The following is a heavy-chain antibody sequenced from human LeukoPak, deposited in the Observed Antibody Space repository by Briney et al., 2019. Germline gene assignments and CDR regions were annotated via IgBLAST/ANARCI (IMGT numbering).Heavy chain of an antibody. CDR1: GYTFTNYG. J-gene: IGHJ4*02. CDR2: ISPSNGNT. V-gene: IGHV1-18*04. D-gene: IGHD1-7*01. CDR3: ARYPLSYTSNWHYFLDY. Sequence: ASVKVSCKASGYTFTNYGITWVRQAPGQGLEWMGWISPSNGNTKYAQKIQGRVTMTSDTSTSTGYMDLRSLTPDDAAVYYCARYPLSYTSNWHYFLDYWGQGTLLTVSS.